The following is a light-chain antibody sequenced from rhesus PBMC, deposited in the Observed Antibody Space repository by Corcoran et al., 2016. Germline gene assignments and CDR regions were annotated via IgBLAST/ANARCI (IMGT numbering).Light chain of an antibody. CDR3: QQHDNSPYS. Sequence: DIQMTQSPSSLSASVGDRVTITCRASQGISNWLAWYQQKPGKAPKLLIYRASNLETGVPSRFSGSGSGTDFTLTIGSLQPEDIATYYYQQHDNSPYSFGQGTKVGIK. CDR1: QGISNW. CDR2: RAS. J-gene: IGKJ2*01. V-gene: IGKV1-69*01.